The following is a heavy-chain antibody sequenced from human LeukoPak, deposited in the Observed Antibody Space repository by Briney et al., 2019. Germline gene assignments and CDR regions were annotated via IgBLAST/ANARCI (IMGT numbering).Heavy chain of an antibody. CDR2: IYTSGST. CDR1: GGSISSGPYY. J-gene: IGHJ4*02. D-gene: IGHD3-10*01. V-gene: IGHV4-61*02. CDR3: ARGGWFGESPFDY. Sequence: SQTLSLTCTVSGGSISSGPYYWSWIRQPAGKGLEWIGRIYTSGSTNYNPSLKSRVTISLDTSKNQFSLKLSSVTAADTAVYYCARGGWFGESPFDYWGQGALVTVSS.